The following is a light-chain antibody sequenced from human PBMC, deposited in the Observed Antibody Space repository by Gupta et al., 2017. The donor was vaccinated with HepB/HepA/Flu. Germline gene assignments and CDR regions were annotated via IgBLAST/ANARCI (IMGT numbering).Light chain of an antibody. V-gene: IGKV3-11*01. CDR3: QQRSNWPLVT. CDR2: AAF. Sequence: EIVLTQFPATLSLSPGERVTLSCRASQSVSLSLAWYQQKPGQAPRLLVYAAFTRAAGVPARFSGSGSGTDFTLTISRLEPEDFAVYYCQQRSNWPLVTFGQGTRLDIK. CDR1: QSVSLS. J-gene: IGKJ5*01.